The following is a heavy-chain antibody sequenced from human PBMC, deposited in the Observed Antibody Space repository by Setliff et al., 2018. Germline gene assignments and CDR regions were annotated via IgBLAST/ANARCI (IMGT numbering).Heavy chain of an antibody. CDR2: IKQDGSEK. Sequence: GGSLRLSCAASGFSLRIFWMSWVRQTPGRGLEWVATIKQDGSEKFYADSVKGRFTISRDNAKNSLYLQMNSLRADDTAVYYCATLLYGRGWYRYFESWGQGTLVTVSS. D-gene: IGHD6-19*01. CDR1: GFSLRIFW. V-gene: IGHV3-7*01. CDR3: ATLLYGRGWYRYFES. J-gene: IGHJ4*02.